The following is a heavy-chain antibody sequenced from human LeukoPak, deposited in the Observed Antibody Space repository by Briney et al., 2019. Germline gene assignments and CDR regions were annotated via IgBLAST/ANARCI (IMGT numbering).Heavy chain of an antibody. Sequence: GGSLRLSCAASGFTFSTYAMHWVRQAPGKGLEWVAVISYDGGKKYYADSVKGRFTISRDNSKNTLYLQLSGLRPEDTAVYYCARDSSSGGWYYWGQGTLVTVSS. CDR1: GFTFSTYA. CDR3: ARDSSSGGWYY. CDR2: ISYDGGKK. J-gene: IGHJ4*02. D-gene: IGHD6-19*01. V-gene: IGHV3-30*04.